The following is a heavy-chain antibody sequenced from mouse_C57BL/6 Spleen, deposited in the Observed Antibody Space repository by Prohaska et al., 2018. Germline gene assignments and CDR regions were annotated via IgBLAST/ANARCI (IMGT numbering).Heavy chain of an antibody. J-gene: IGHJ2*01. CDR1: GYAFSISW. Sequence: TSCKASGYAFSISWMNWVKQRPGKGLEWIGRIYPGDGDTNYNGKFKGKATLTADKSSSTADMQLSSLTSEDSAVYFCERSGVTGPHFDYWGQGTTLTVAS. V-gene: IGHV1-82*01. CDR2: IYPGDGDT. D-gene: IGHD4-1*01. CDR3: ERSGVTGPHFDY.